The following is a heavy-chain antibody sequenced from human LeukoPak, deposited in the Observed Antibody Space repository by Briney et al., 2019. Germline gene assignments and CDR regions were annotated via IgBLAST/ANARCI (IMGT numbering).Heavy chain of an antibody. CDR3: ARDRRYCSSTSCYTGRNFGY. CDR1: GYTFTSYY. CDR2: INPSGGST. V-gene: IGHV1-46*01. Sequence: ASVKVSCKASGYTFTSYYMHWVRQAPGQGLEWMGIINPSGGSTSYAQKFQGRVTMTRDTSTSTVYMELSSLRSEDTAVYYCARDRRYCSSTSCYTGRNFGYWGQGTLVTVSS. J-gene: IGHJ4*02. D-gene: IGHD2-2*02.